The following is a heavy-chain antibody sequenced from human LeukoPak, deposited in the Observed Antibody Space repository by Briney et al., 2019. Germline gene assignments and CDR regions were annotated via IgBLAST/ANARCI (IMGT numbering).Heavy chain of an antibody. Sequence: SENLSLTCTVSGDSISSYYWSWIRQPPGKGLEWIGYMYYSGSTNYNPSLKSRVTISVDTSKNQFSLKLSSVTAADTAVYYCARGIIVGATWGENYNCFDPWGQGTLVTVSS. CDR1: GDSISSYY. D-gene: IGHD1-26*01. CDR2: MYYSGST. CDR3: ARGIIVGATWGENYNCFDP. V-gene: IGHV4-59*01. J-gene: IGHJ5*02.